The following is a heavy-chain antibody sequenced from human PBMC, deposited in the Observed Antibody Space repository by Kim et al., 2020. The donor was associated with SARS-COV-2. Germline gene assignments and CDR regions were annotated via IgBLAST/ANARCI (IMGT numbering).Heavy chain of an antibody. V-gene: IGHV4-34*01. Sequence: SETLSLTCAVYGGSFSGYYWSWIRQPPGKGLEWIGEINHSGSTNYNPSIKSRVTISVDTSKNQFSLKLSSVTAADTAVYYCARGGYDILTGYYNKRYYFDYWGQGTLVTVSS. D-gene: IGHD3-9*01. CDR3: ARGGYDILTGYYNKRYYFDY. CDR1: GGSFSGYY. J-gene: IGHJ4*02. CDR2: INHSGST.